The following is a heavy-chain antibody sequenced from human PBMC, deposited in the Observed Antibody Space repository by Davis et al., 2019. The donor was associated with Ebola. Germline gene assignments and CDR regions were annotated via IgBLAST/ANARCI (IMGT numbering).Heavy chain of an antibody. CDR1: GFTFSSYW. CDR2: IKQDGSEK. CDR3: VKDRYFDWLSPKGQVAFDI. D-gene: IGHD3-9*01. V-gene: IGHV3-7*01. Sequence: GESLKISCAASGFTFSSYWMSWVRQAPGKGLEWVANIKQDGSEKYYVDSVKGRFTISRDNSKNTLYLQMSSLRAEEPSVYYCVKDRYFDWLSPKGQVAFDIWGQGTMVTVSS. J-gene: IGHJ3*02.